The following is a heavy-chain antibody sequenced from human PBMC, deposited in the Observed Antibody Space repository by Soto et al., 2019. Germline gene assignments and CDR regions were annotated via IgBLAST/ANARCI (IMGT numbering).Heavy chain of an antibody. Sequence: EVQLVESGGGLIQPGGSVRLSCAASGLSVSNNYMSWVRQAPGKGLEGVSIIYSSGRTFYADSVKGRFTISRDSSQNTLSIQMNSLRAEDKAVYYCGRGGYFDRPDYPAWGHLVQGTLVTVSS. CDR3: GRGGYFDRPDYPAWGH. CDR1: GLSVSNNY. J-gene: IGHJ4*02. D-gene: IGHD3-16*01. CDR2: IYSSGRT. V-gene: IGHV3-53*01.